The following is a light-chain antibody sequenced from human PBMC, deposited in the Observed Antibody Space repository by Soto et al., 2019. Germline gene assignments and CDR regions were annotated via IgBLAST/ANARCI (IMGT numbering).Light chain of an antibody. CDR3: CSYAGSYTFDVV. V-gene: IGLV2-11*01. Sequence: ALTQPRSVSGSPGQSVTISCTGTSSDVGGYNYVSWYQQHPGKAPKLMIYDVSKRPSGVPDRFSGSKSGNTASLTISGLQAEDEADYYCCSYAGSYTFDVVFGGGTKLTVL. CDR2: DVS. J-gene: IGLJ2*01. CDR1: SSDVGGYNY.